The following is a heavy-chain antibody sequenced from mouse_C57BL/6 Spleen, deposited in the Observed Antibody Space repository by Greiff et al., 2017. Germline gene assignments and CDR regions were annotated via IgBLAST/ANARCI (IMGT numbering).Heavy chain of an antibody. CDR3: ARGYGSSPWYFDV. CDR1: GYTFTSYW. Sequence: QVQLQQPGAELVRPGSSVKLSCKASGYTFTSYWMHWVKQRPIQGLEWIGNIDPSDSETHYNQKFKDKATLTVDKSSSTAYMQLSRLTSEDSAVYYCARGYGSSPWYFDVWGTGTTVTVSS. V-gene: IGHV1-52*01. CDR2: IDPSDSET. D-gene: IGHD1-1*01. J-gene: IGHJ1*03.